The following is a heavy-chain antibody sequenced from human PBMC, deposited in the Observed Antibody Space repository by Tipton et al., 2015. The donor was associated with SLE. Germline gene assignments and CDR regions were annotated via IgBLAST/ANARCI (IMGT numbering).Heavy chain of an antibody. CDR3: ARDLSGDYGGDVFDI. Sequence: TLSLTCTVSGVSIRSHYWSWIRQSPGKGLEWIGYMYNNERTKYNLSLESRVTISVDTSKNQFSLNLNSVTAADTAVYYCARDLSGDYGGDVFDIWGQGTMVTVSS. V-gene: IGHV4-59*11. CDR1: GVSIRSHY. CDR2: MYNNERT. J-gene: IGHJ3*02. D-gene: IGHD4-17*01.